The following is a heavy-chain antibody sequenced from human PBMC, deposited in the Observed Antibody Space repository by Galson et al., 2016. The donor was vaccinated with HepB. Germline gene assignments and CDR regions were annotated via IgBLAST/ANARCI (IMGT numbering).Heavy chain of an antibody. CDR3: AKDMSAVAGRGGYYYYYGMDV. V-gene: IGHV3-30*04. CDR2: ISYDGSNK. J-gene: IGHJ6*02. Sequence: SLRLSCAASGFNFSHYAMHWVRQAPGKGLEWVAVISYDGSNKYYADSVKGRFTISRDNSKNTLHLQINSLRAEDTAVYYCAKDMSAVAGRGGYYYYYGMDVWGQGTTVTVSS. CDR1: GFNFSHYA. D-gene: IGHD6-13*01.